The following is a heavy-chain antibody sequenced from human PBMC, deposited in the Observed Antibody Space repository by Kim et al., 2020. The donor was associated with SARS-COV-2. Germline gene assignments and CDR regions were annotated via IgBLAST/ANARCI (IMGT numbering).Heavy chain of an antibody. Sequence: GGSLRLSCAASGFTFSDHYMDWVRQAPGKGLEWVGRHRNKANGFTTEYAASVKGRFTISRDDSKNSLYLQMNSLKTEDTAVYYCARGWGVVPVGTYNYYGLDVWGQGTTVTVSS. CDR3: ARGWGVVPVGTYNYYGLDV. CDR2: HRNKANGFTT. V-gene: IGHV3-72*01. J-gene: IGHJ6*02. CDR1: GFTFSDHY. D-gene: IGHD2-2*01.